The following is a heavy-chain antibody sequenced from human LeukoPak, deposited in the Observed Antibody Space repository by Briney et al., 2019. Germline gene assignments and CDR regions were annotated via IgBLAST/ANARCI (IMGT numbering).Heavy chain of an antibody. Sequence: ASVKVSCKAFGYTFTSYGISWVRQAPGQGLEWMGWISAYNGNTNYAQKLQGRVTMTTDTSTSTAYMELRSLRSDDTAVYYCARGCSGGSCYENWFDPWGQGTLVTVSS. CDR1: GYTFTSYG. V-gene: IGHV1-18*04. CDR2: ISAYNGNT. J-gene: IGHJ5*02. D-gene: IGHD2-15*01. CDR3: ARGCSGGSCYENWFDP.